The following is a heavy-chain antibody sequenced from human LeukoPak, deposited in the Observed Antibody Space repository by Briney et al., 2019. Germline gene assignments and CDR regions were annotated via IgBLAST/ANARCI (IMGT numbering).Heavy chain of an antibody. Sequence: PSETLSLTCTASGGSISSSSYYWGWIRQPPGKGLEWIGSIYYSGSTYYNPSLKSRVTISVDTSKNQFSLKLSSVTAADTAVYYCARTNVGATTRPFDYWGQGTLVTVSS. V-gene: IGHV4-39*01. CDR2: IYYSGST. CDR1: GGSISSSSYY. D-gene: IGHD1-26*01. J-gene: IGHJ4*02. CDR3: ARTNVGATTRPFDY.